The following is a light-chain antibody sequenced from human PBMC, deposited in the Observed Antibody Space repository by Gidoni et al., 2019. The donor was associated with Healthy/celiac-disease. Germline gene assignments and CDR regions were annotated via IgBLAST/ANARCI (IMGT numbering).Light chain of an antibody. CDR2: AVS. CDR3: LQGIHLPRT. J-gene: IGKJ2*01. CDR1: QSLLHSDGKTY. V-gene: IGKV2-29*02. Sequence: DMEMTQTQLSLTVTPGQPASNPGKSSQSLLHSDGKTYLSWYRQTPRQSPHLLIYAVSSPFSGVPGRFSGSASGTDFTLNISRVAAEYVGVYCCLQGIHLPRTFGQGTRLEIK.